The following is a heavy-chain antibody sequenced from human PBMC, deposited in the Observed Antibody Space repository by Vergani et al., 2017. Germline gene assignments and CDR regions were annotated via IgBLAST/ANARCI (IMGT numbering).Heavy chain of an antibody. Sequence: QVQLQESGPGLVKPSETLSLTCTVSGGSISSYYWSWIRQPPGKGLEWIGYIYYSGSTNYNPSLKSRVTISVDTSKNQFSLKLSSVTAADTAVYYCSGEGRGAVTTGYDYWGQGTLVTVSS. CDR1: GGSISSYY. V-gene: IGHV4-59*01. CDR3: SGEGRGAVTTGYDY. J-gene: IGHJ4*02. CDR2: IYYSGST. D-gene: IGHD4-17*01.